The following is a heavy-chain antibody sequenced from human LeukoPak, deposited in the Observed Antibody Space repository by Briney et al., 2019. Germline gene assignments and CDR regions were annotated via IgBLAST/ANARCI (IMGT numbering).Heavy chain of an antibody. CDR1: GGSVSSGSYY. CDR2: IYYSGTT. J-gene: IGHJ5*02. Sequence: SETLSLTCTVSGGSVSSGSYYWRWIRQPPGKGLEWIGYIYYSGTTNYNPSLKSRVTISVDTSKNQFSLKLSSVTAADTAVYYCARTTGRYLQFDPWGQGTLVTVSS. V-gene: IGHV4-61*01. D-gene: IGHD3-9*01. CDR3: ARTTGRYLQFDP.